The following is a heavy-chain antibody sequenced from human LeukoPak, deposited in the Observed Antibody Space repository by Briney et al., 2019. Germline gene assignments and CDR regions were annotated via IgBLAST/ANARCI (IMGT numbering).Heavy chain of an antibody. Sequence: GGSLRLSCVGSGFTFRSHAMSWVRQAPEKGLEFVSGIYENGGTTYYADSVKGRFSISRDNSKNTLYLQMDSLRGEDTAVYYCARAGGVYTSVDYYYGMDVWGQGTTVTVSS. J-gene: IGHJ6*02. CDR3: ARAGGVYTSVDYYYGMDV. CDR2: IYENGGTT. V-gene: IGHV3-23*01. D-gene: IGHD2-8*02. CDR1: GFTFRSHA.